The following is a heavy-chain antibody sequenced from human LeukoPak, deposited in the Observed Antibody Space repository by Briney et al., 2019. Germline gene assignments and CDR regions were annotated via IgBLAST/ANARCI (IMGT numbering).Heavy chain of an antibody. CDR2: IYSGGST. D-gene: IGHD1-26*01. CDR1: GFTVRSNY. J-gene: IGHJ4*02. V-gene: IGHV3-66*01. Sequence: HSGGSLRLSCAASGFTVRSNYMNWVRQAPGKVLEWVSVIYSGGSTYYADSVKGRFTISRDNSKNTLYLQMNSLRAEDTAVYYCAREGTWSYYYDYWGQGTLVTVSS. CDR3: AREGTWSYYYDY.